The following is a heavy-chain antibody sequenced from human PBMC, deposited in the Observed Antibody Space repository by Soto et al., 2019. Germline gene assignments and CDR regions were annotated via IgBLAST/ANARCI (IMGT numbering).Heavy chain of an antibody. Sequence: VSLRLSGAASGFTFSFYSMNWVHQAPGKGLEWVSYISTSSSIYYADSVKGRFTISRDNAKNSLYLQVNSLTDEDTAVYYCAREAAATLRYFDLWGRGTVVTVSS. D-gene: IGHD2-15*01. CDR2: ISTSSSI. CDR3: AREAAATLRYFDL. V-gene: IGHV3-48*02. CDR1: GFTFSFYS. J-gene: IGHJ2*01.